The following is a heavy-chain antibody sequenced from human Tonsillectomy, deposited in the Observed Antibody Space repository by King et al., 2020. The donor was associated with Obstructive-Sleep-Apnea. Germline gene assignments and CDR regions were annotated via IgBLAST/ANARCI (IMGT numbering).Heavy chain of an antibody. Sequence: VQLVQSGAKVKKPGASVKVSCKASGYTFTNYGISWVRQAPGQGLEWMGWISAYNGNTNYAQKFQGRVSMTTDTSTSTAYMELENLTSDDTAVYYCARELGAAGTPEGYWGQGTLVTVSS. V-gene: IGHV1-18*01. D-gene: IGHD6-13*01. CDR2: ISAYNGNT. CDR1: GYTFTNYG. J-gene: IGHJ4*02. CDR3: ARELGAAGTPEGY.